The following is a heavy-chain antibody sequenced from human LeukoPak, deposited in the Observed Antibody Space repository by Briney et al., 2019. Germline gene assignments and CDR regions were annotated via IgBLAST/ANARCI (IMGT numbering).Heavy chain of an antibody. D-gene: IGHD3-22*01. Sequence: ASVKVACKASGGTSNSHAISWVRQAPGQGLEWMGKIIPNLGTTNRAQNFQDRVTLTADKSTNTAYMELTSLTSDDTAVYYCATTNDGGGYQWGDFFDFWGQGALVTVSS. CDR3: ATTNDGGGYQWGDFFDF. V-gene: IGHV1-69*04. J-gene: IGHJ4*02. CDR2: IIPNLGTT. CDR1: GGTSNSHA.